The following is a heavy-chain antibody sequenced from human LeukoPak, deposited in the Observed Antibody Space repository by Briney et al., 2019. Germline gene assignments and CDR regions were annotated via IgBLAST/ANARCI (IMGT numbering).Heavy chain of an antibody. CDR2: ISSSSSYI. CDR1: GFTFSSYS. Sequence: PGGSLRLSCAASGFTFSSYSMNWVRQAPGKGLEWVSSISSSSSYIYYADSVKGRFTISRDNSKNTLYLQMNSLRAEDTAVYYCARDNEWEDFDYWGQGTLVTVSS. V-gene: IGHV3-21*04. J-gene: IGHJ4*02. D-gene: IGHD1-26*01. CDR3: ARDNEWEDFDY.